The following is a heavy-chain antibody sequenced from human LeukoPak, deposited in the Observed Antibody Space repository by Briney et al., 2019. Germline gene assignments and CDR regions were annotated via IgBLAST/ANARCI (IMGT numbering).Heavy chain of an antibody. CDR2: ISGSGGST. CDR1: GFTFSSYA. V-gene: IGHV3-23*01. J-gene: IGHJ6*03. Sequence: GGSLRLSCATSGFTFSSYAMSWVRQAPGKGLEWVSTISGSGGSTYYADSVKGRFTISRDNSKNTLYLQMNSLRAEDTAVYYCTKSVVPAVIGISYYYYMDVWGKGTTVTVSS. CDR3: TKSVVPAVIGISYYYYMDV. D-gene: IGHD2-2*02.